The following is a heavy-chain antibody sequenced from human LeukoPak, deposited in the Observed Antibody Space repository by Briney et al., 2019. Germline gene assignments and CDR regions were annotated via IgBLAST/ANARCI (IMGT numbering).Heavy chain of an antibody. J-gene: IGHJ4*02. CDR2: ISSSSSTI. V-gene: IGHV3-48*02. Sequence: GGSLRLSCAASGFTFSSYSMNWVRQAPGKGLEWVSYISSSSSTIYYADSVKGRFTISRDNAKSSLYLQMNSLRDEDTAVYYCARGGSYTKGKYFDYWGQGTLVTVSS. CDR1: GFTFSSYS. D-gene: IGHD1-26*01. CDR3: ARGGSYTKGKYFDY.